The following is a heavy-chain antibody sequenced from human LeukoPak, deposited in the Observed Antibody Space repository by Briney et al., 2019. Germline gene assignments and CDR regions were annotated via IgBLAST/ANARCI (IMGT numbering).Heavy chain of an antibody. V-gene: IGHV1-2*06. J-gene: IGHJ5*02. Sequence: GASVKVSCKTSGYTFTGYYIHWVRQAPGQGLEWVGRIDPKTGGTNYAQKFQGRVTMTRDTSITSAYMELNNLRSDDTAVYYCARERAATVPFDPWGPGTLVTVSS. D-gene: IGHD6-13*01. CDR1: GYTFTGYY. CDR2: IDPKTGGT. CDR3: ARERAATVPFDP.